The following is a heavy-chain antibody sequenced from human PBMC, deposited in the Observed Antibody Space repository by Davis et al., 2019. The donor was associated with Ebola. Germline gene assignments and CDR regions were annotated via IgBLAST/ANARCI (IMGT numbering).Heavy chain of an antibody. J-gene: IGHJ6*04. CDR3: ARHSSSPNSHGMDV. V-gene: IGHV4-59*01. CDR1: GGSISSYY. CDR2: INYSGST. Sequence: GSLRLSCSVSGGSISSYYWTWIRQPPGKGLEWIAYINYSGSTNYNPSLKSRVTISVDTSKNQFSLKLSSVTAADTAVYYCARHSSSPNSHGMDVWGKGTTVTVSS. D-gene: IGHD6-13*01.